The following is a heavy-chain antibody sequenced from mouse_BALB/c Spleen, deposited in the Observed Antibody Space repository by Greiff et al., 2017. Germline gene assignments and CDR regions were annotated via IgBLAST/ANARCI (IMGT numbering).Heavy chain of an antibody. CDR2: ISSGSSTI. D-gene: IGHD2-10*02. CDR1: GFTFSSFG. CDR3: ARSYGNYGYFDY. V-gene: IGHV5-17*02. Sequence: EVKVVESGGGLVQPGGSRKLSCAASGFTFSSFGMHWVRQAPEKGLEWVAYISSGSSTIYYADTVKGRFTISRDNPKNTLFLQMTSLRSEDTAMYYCARSYGNYGYFDYWGQGTTLTVSS. J-gene: IGHJ2*01.